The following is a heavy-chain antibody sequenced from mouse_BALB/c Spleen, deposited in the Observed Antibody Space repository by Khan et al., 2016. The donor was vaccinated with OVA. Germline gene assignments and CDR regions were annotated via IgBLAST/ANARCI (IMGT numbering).Heavy chain of an antibody. D-gene: IGHD2-3*01. CDR1: GYSITSDYS. CDR3: SRFDRYYAAMDY. Sequence: EVQLQESGPDLVKPSQSLSLTCTATGYSITSDYSWHWIRQFPGNKLEWMGYIHYSGSTNYNPSLKSRISITRDTSKNQFFLQLNSVTTEDTATXYCSRFDRYYAAMDYWGQGTSVTVSS. CDR2: IHYSGST. V-gene: IGHV3-1*02. J-gene: IGHJ4*01.